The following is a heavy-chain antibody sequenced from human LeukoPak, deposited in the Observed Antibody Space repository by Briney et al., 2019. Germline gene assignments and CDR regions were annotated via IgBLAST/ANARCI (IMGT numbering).Heavy chain of an antibody. CDR3: ARGPRIAVAGTGTYY. CDR1: GYTFTGYY. Sequence: ASVKVSCKASGYTFTGYYMRWVRQAPGQGLEWMGWINPSSGGTNYAQKFQGRVTMTRDTSISTAYMDLSRLRSDDTAMYYCARGPRIAVAGTGTYYWGQGTLVTVSS. D-gene: IGHD6-19*01. V-gene: IGHV1-2*02. J-gene: IGHJ4*02. CDR2: INPSSGGT.